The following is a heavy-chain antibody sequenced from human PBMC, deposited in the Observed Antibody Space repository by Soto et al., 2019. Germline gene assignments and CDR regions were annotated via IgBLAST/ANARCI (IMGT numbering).Heavy chain of an antibody. D-gene: IGHD1-26*01. Sequence: EVQLLESGGGLVQPGGSLTLSCAASGFPFSGYAMSWVRQAPGKGLEWVSAIDGSGGNKYYADSVKGRFTISRDNFKCTVYLQMKSLCSDDTAIDYIVNYPLLIWRNAFSPGGQGTRLTFSS. CDR3: VNYPLLIWRNAFSP. J-gene: IGHJ5*02. CDR1: GFPFSGYA. V-gene: IGHV3-23*01. CDR2: IDGSGGNK.